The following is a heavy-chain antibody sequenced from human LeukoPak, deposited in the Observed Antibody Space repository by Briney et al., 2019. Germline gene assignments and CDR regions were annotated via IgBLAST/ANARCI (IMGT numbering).Heavy chain of an antibody. CDR1: GGSISSSSYY. V-gene: IGHV4-39*01. D-gene: IGHD2-2*03. Sequence: SETLSLTCSVSGGSISSSSYYWGWIRQPPGKGLEWIGSIFYSGSTYYNPSLKSRVTISVDTSKNQFSLKLSSVTAADTAVYYCASHRDPGYCSSSSCYRYWGQGTLVTVSS. CDR2: IFYSGST. CDR3: ASHRDPGYCSSSSCYRY. J-gene: IGHJ4*02.